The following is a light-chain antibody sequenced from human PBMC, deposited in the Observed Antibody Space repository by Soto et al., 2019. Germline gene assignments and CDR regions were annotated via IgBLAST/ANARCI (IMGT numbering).Light chain of an antibody. CDR2: DAS. J-gene: IGKJ1*01. CDR3: QQRSNWPWT. Sequence: EIVLTQSPGTLSLSPGERATLSRRASQSINSFLAWYQQKPGQAPRLLIYDASNRATGIPARFSGSGSGTDFTLTISSLEPEDFAVYYCQQRSNWPWTFGQGTKVDI. V-gene: IGKV3-11*01. CDR1: QSINSF.